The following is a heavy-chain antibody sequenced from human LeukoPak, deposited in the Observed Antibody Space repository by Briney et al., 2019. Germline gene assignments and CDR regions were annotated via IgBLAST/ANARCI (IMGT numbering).Heavy chain of an antibody. CDR3: ARTYGSGSLDY. V-gene: IGHV3-48*01. Sequence: GGSLRLSCAASGFTFSNYWMHWVRQAPGKGLEWISYISGRGEAIFYADSVQGRFTISRDNAKNSIYLQMNGLTAEDTAVYYCARTYGSGSLDYGGQGTLVTVSS. D-gene: IGHD2-15*01. CDR1: GFTFSNYW. J-gene: IGHJ4*02. CDR2: ISGRGEAI.